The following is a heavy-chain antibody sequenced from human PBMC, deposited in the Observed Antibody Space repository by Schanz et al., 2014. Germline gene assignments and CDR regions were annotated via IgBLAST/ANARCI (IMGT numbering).Heavy chain of an antibody. CDR1: GYTFTTYY. V-gene: IGHV1-46*03. CDR3: ARGPSTGAFDI. J-gene: IGHJ3*02. Sequence: QVQLVQSGAEVKKPGVSVKVSCKASGYTFTTYYIHWFRQAPGQGLEWMGLINPSVGNTNYAQKFRGRVTMPRDTSTSTVYMELSSLRSEDTAVYFCARGPSTGAFDIWGQGTMVTGSS. CDR2: INPSVGNT.